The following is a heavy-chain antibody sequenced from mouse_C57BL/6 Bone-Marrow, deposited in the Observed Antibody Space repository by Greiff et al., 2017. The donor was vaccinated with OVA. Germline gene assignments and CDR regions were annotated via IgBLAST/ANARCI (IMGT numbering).Heavy chain of an antibody. V-gene: IGHV1-50*01. D-gene: IGHD2-3*01. J-gene: IGHJ1*03. CDR1: GYTFTSYW. CDR3: ARGGDGYPYWYFDV. Sequence: QVHVKQPGAELVKPGASVKLSCKASGYTFTSYWMQWVKQRPGQGLEWIGEIDPSDSYTNYNQKFKGKATLTVDTSSSTAYMQLSSLTSEDSAVYYCARGGDGYPYWYFDVWGTGTTVTVSS. CDR2: IDPSDSYT.